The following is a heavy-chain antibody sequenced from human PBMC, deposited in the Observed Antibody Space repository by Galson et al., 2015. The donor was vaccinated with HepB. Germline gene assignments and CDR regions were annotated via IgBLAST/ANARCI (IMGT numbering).Heavy chain of an antibody. V-gene: IGHV3-66*01. D-gene: IGHD6-13*01. J-gene: IGHJ2*01. CDR1: GFTVSSNY. CDR2: IYSGGST. CDR3: ARDGYSSSWYVRYFDL. Sequence: SLRLSCAASGFTVSSNYMSWVRQAPGKGLERVSVIYSGGSTYYADSVKGRFTISRDNSKNTLYLQMNSLRAEDTAVYYCARDGYSSSWYVRYFDLWGRGTLVTVSS.